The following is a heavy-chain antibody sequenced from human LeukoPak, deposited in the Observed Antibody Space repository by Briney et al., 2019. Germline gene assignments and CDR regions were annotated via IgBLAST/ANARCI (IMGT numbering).Heavy chain of an antibody. V-gene: IGHV1-18*01. J-gene: IGHJ4*02. D-gene: IGHD3-9*01. CDR2: ISAYNGNT. Sequence: ASVKVSCKASGYTFTSYGISWVRQAPGQGLEWMGWISAYNGNTNYAQKLQGRVTMTTDTSTSTAYMELRSLRSDDTAVYYCARDRGYYDISTGYYYFDYWGQGTLVTVSS. CDR1: GYTFTSYG. CDR3: ARDRGYYDISTGYYYFDY.